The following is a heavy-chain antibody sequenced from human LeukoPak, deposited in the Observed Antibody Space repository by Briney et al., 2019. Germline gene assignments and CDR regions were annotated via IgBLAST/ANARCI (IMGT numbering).Heavy chain of an antibody. CDR2: ISYDGSNK. D-gene: IGHD5-18*01. CDR3: AKGFNSWIQLWSFDY. V-gene: IGHV3-30*18. CDR1: GFTFSSYG. J-gene: IGHJ4*02. Sequence: GGSLRLSCAASGFTFSSYGVHWVRQAPGKGLEWVAVISYDGSNKYYADSVKGRFTISRDNSKNTLYLQMNSLRAEDTAVYYCAKGFNSWIQLWSFDYWGQGTLVTVSS.